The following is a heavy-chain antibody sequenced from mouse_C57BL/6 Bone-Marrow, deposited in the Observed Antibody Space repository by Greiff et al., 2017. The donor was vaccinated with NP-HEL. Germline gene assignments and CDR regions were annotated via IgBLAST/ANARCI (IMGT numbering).Heavy chain of an antibody. D-gene: IGHD1-1*01. CDR2: IYPRDGSN. V-gene: IGHV1-85*01. CDR3: ARRGRDYYGSSYGWYFDV. CDR1: GYTFTSYD. Sequence: QVQLQQSGPELVKPGASVKLSCKASGYTFTSYDINWVKQRPGQGLEWIGWIYPRDGSNKYNEKFKGKATLTVDTSSSTAYMELHSLTSEDSAVYFCARRGRDYYGSSYGWYFDVWGTGTTVTVSS. J-gene: IGHJ1*03.